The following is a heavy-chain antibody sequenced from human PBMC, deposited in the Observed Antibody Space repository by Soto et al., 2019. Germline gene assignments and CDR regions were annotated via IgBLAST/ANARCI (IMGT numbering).Heavy chain of an antibody. Sequence: GWLRRAGAASGFTFSSYSMNWVRQAPGKGLEWVSSISSSSSYIYYADSVKGRFTISRDNAKNSLYLQMNSLRAEDTAVYYCAREGRDGYRAFDIWGQGTMVTVSS. CDR3: AREGRDGYRAFDI. D-gene: IGHD2-2*03. CDR2: ISSSSSYI. V-gene: IGHV3-21*01. J-gene: IGHJ3*02. CDR1: GFTFSSYS.